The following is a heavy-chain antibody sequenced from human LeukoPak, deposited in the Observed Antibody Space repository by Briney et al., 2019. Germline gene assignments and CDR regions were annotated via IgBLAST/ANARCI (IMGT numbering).Heavy chain of an antibody. CDR1: GFTFAIHA. J-gene: IGHJ4*02. Sequence: GGSLRLSCAASGFTFAIHAMTWVRQAPGKGLEWVSGISGDGASTHYAESVKGRFTISRDNSKNTLYLQMNSLRAEDTAVYYCARDLVGGWDDSSGYYYGYFDYWGQGTLVTVSS. V-gene: IGHV3-23*01. CDR3: ARDLVGGWDDSSGYYYGYFDY. D-gene: IGHD3-22*01. CDR2: ISGDGAST.